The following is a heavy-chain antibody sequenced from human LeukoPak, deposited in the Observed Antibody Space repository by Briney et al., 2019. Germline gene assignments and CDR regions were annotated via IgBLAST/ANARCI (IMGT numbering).Heavy chain of an antibody. CDR1: GFTFSSYW. J-gene: IGHJ4*02. D-gene: IGHD6-6*01. CDR2: IKQDGSEK. Sequence: LPGGSLRLSCAASGFTFSSYWMSWVRQAPGKGLEWVANIKQDGSEKYYVDSVKGRFTISRDNAKNPLYLQMNSLRAEDTAVYYCAKDRRYSSSYYFDYWGQGTLVTVSS. V-gene: IGHV3-7*01. CDR3: AKDRRYSSSYYFDY.